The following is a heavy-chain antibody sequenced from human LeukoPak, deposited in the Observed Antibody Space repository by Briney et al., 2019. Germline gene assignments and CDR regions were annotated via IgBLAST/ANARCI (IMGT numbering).Heavy chain of an antibody. D-gene: IGHD6-19*01. V-gene: IGHV3-30-3*01. CDR3: ARDWSSGWYGKSDYYGMDV. Sequence: PGRSLRLSCAASGFTFSSYAMHWVRQAPGKGLEWVAVISYDGSNKYYADSVKGRFTISRDNSKNTLYLQMNSLRAEDTAVYYCARDWSSGWYGKSDYYGMDVWGQGTTVTVSS. J-gene: IGHJ6*02. CDR1: GFTFSSYA. CDR2: ISYDGSNK.